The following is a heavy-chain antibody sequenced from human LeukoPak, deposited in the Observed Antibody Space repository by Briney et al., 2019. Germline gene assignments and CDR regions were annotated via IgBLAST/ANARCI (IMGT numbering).Heavy chain of an antibody. D-gene: IGHD1-1*01. CDR1: GFSFSSHG. J-gene: IGHJ2*01. Sequence: GGSLRLSRAASGFSFSSHGMSWVRHAPWKGPEWVSSISSGSDYTFYADSVKGRFTISRDNSKNTLYLQMSSLRAGDTAIYHWAKIGVIGNWYYDVWGRGTLVTVSS. CDR3: AKIGVIGNWYYDV. V-gene: IGHV3-23*01. CDR2: ISSGSDYT.